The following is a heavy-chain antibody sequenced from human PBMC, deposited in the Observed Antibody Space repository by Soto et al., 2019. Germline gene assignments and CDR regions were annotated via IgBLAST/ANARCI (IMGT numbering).Heavy chain of an antibody. J-gene: IGHJ4*02. CDR3: ARSDVSPTIFDY. Sequence: QVQLVQSGAEVKKPGSSVKVSCKASGGTFSSYAISWVRQAPGQGLEWMGGIIPIFGTANYAQKFQGRVXIXAXXSTSTAYMELSSLRSEDTAVYYCARSDVSPTIFDYWGQGTLVTVSS. CDR1: GGTFSSYA. V-gene: IGHV1-69*14. CDR2: IIPIFGTA.